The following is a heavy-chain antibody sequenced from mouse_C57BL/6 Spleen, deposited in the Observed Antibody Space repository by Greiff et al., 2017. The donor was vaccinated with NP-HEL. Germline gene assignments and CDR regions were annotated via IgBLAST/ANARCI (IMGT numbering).Heavy chain of an antibody. J-gene: IGHJ1*03. CDR3: ARSVYYGKGNWYFDV. CDR1: GFSLSTSGMG. D-gene: IGHD2-1*01. V-gene: IGHV8-12*01. Sequence: QVTLKESGPGILQSSQTLSLTCSFSGFSLSTSGMGVSWIRQPSGKGLEWLAHIYWDDDKRYTPSLKSRLTISKDTSRNQVFLKITSVDTADTATYYCARSVYYGKGNWYFDVWGTGTTVTVSS. CDR2: IYWDDDK.